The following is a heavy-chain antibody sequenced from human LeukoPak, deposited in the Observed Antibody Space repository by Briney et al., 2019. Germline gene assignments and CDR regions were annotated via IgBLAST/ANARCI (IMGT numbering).Heavy chain of an antibody. V-gene: IGHV3-30*02. J-gene: IGHJ3*02. CDR2: IRYDGSNK. D-gene: IGHD4-11*01. Sequence: GGSLRLSCAASGFTFTTYWLGWVRQAPGKGLEWVAFIRYDGSNKYYADSVKGRFTISRDNSKNTLYLQMNSLRAEDTAVYYCAKDYRDAFDIWGQGTMVTVSS. CDR3: AKDYRDAFDI. CDR1: GFTFTTYW.